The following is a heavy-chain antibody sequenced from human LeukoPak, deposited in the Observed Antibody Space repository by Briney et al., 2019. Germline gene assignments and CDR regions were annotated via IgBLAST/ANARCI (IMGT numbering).Heavy chain of an antibody. D-gene: IGHD1-26*01. CDR2: ISGSGAHT. Sequence: PGGSLRLSCAASEITFSTYAMTWVRQAPGKGLEWVSSISGSGAHTYYADSVKGRFTISRDNAKNSLYLQMNSLRAEDTAVYYCARYSGSYEVNYYYYYGMDVWGQGTTVTVSS. CDR3: ARYSGSYEVNYYYYYGMDV. CDR1: EITFSTYA. J-gene: IGHJ6*02. V-gene: IGHV3-23*01.